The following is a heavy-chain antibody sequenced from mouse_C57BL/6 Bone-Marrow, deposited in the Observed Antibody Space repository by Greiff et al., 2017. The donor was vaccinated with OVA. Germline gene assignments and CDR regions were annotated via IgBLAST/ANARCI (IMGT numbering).Heavy chain of an antibody. CDR2: IDPSDSYT. CDR3: ARGAY. V-gene: IGHV1-50*01. CDR1: GYTFTSYW. Sequence: QVQLQQPGAELVKPGASVKLSCKASGYTFTSYWLQWVKQRPGQGLEWIGEIDPSDSYTHYNQKFKGKATLTVDTSSSTAYMQLSSLTSEDSAVYYCARGAYWGQGTLVTVSA. J-gene: IGHJ3*01.